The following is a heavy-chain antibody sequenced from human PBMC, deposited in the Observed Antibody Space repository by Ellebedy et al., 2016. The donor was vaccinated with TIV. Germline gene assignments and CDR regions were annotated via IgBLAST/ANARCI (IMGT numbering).Heavy chain of an antibody. J-gene: IGHJ4*02. Sequence: GESLKISXAASGFTFSSYWMHWVRQAPGKGLVWVSRINSDGSSTSYADSVKGRFTISRDNAKNTLYLQMNSLRAEDTAVYYCARVLSGSYSFDYWGQGTLVTVSS. V-gene: IGHV3-74*01. D-gene: IGHD1-26*01. CDR3: ARVLSGSYSFDY. CDR2: INSDGSST. CDR1: GFTFSSYW.